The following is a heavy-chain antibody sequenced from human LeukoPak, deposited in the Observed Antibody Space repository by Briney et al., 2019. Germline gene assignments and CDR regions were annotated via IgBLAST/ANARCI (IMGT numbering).Heavy chain of an antibody. CDR2: IYYSGNT. CDR3: ARQAVAGNGFDY. V-gene: IGHV4-39*01. CDR1: GGSISSSSYY. J-gene: IGHJ4*02. Sequence: SETLSLACTVSGGSISSSSYYWGWIRQPPGKGLEWIGTIYYSGNTYYNPSLKSRVSISVDTSKNQFSLKLSSVTAADTAVYYCARQAVAGNGFDYWGQGTLVTVSS. D-gene: IGHD6-19*01.